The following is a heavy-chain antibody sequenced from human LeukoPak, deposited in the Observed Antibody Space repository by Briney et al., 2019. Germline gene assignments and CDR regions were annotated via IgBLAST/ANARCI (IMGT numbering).Heavy chain of an antibody. CDR3: ARDLYSDYGDYYYGMDV. J-gene: IGHJ6*02. V-gene: IGHV4-59*01. CDR1: GGSISSYY. CDR2: IYYSGST. D-gene: IGHD4-17*01. Sequence: SETLSLTCTVSGGSISSYYWSWIRQPPGKGLEWIGYIYYSGSTNYNPSLKSRVTISVDTSKNQISLKLSSVTAADTAVYYCARDLYSDYGDYYYGMDVWGQGTTVTVSS.